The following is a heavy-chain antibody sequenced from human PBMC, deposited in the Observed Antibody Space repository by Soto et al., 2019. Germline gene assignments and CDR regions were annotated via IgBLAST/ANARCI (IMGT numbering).Heavy chain of an antibody. CDR3: AHRGAGTAPAEHAFDI. D-gene: IGHD3-10*01. CDR2: IYWDDDK. V-gene: IGHV2-5*02. CDR1: GFSLSTSGVG. Sequence: QITLKESGPTLVKPTQTLTLTCTFSGFSLSTSGVGVGWIRQPPGKALEWLALIYWDDDKRYSPSLKRRLTITKDPSKNLVVLTITNMDPVDTATYYCAHRGAGTAPAEHAFDIWGQGTMVTVSS. J-gene: IGHJ3*02.